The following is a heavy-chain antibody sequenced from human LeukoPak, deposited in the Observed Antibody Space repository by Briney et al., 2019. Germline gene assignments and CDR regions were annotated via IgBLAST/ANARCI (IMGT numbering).Heavy chain of an antibody. CDR1: GFTFSSYG. V-gene: IGHV3-30*18. Sequence: GGSLRLSCAASGFTFSSYGMHWVRQAPGKGLEWVAVISYDGSNKYYADSVKGRFTISRDNSKNTLYLQMNSLRAEDTAVYYCAKGPMVSVVVTAYFDYWGQGTLVTVSS. J-gene: IGHJ4*02. CDR3: AKGPMVSVVVTAYFDY. CDR2: ISYDGSNK. D-gene: IGHD2-21*02.